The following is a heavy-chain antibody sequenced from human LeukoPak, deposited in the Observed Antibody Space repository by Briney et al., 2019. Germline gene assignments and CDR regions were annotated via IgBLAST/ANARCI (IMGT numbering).Heavy chain of an antibody. Sequence: GESLKISCKGSGYSFASYCITWVRQMPGKGLQWMARIDPSDSYTNYSPSFQGHVTISADKSISTAYLQWSSLKASDTAMYYCASERYCSSTSCYFDYWGQGTLVTVSS. CDR2: IDPSDSYT. CDR1: GYSFASYC. V-gene: IGHV5-10-1*01. D-gene: IGHD2-2*01. J-gene: IGHJ4*02. CDR3: ASERYCSSTSCYFDY.